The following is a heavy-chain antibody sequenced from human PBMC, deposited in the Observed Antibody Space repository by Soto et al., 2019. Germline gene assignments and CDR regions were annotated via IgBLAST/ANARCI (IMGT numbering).Heavy chain of an antibody. CDR1: GYTFTSYY. V-gene: IGHV1-46*01. D-gene: IGHD3-3*01. CDR2: INPSGGST. J-gene: IGHJ6*02. CDR3: ARDRPITIFGVVNPDYYYYYGMDV. Sequence: ASVKVSCKASGYTFTSYYMHWVRQAPGQGLEWMGIINPSGGSTSYAQKFQGRVTMTRDTSTSTVYMELSSLSSEDTAVYYCARDRPITIFGVVNPDYYYYYGMDVWGQGTTVTVSS.